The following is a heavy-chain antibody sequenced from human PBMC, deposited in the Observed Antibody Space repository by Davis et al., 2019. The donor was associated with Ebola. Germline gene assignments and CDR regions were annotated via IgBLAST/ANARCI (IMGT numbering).Heavy chain of an antibody. CDR3: ARAVRVWFDP. J-gene: IGHJ5*02. V-gene: IGHV4-59*01. Sequence: SETLSLTCTVSGGSISSYDLSWIRQPPGKGLEWIWYIYYSGSTNYNPSLKSRVTISVDTSKNQFSLKLRSVTAADTAVYYCARAVRVWFDPWGQGTLVTVSS. CDR2: IYYSGST. CDR1: GGSISSYD.